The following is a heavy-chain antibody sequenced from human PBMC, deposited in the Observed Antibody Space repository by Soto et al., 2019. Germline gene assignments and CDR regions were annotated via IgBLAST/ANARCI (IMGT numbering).Heavy chain of an antibody. CDR1: GFTFSSYG. D-gene: IGHD1-1*01. J-gene: IGHJ4*02. CDR2: IWYDGSNK. V-gene: IGHV3-33*01. Sequence: PGGSLRLSCAASGFTFSSYGMHWVRQAPGKGLEWVAVIWYDGSNKYYADSVKGRFTISRDNSKNTLYLQMNSLRAEDTAVYYCARESLSKGSSLEGYWGQGTLVTVSS. CDR3: ARESLSKGSSLEGY.